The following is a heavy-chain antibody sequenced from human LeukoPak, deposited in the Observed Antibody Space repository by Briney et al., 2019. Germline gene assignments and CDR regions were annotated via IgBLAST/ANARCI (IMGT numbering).Heavy chain of an antibody. J-gene: IGHJ4*02. CDR3: ARDKDYAYDY. D-gene: IGHD4-17*01. CDR2: ISYDGSNK. V-gene: IGHV3-30-3*01. CDR1: GFTFSSYA. Sequence: GRSLRLSCAASGFTFSSYAMHWVRQAPGKGLEWVAVISYDGSNKYYADSVKGRFTISRDNSKNTLYLQMNSLRAEDTAVYYCARDKDYAYDYWGQGTLVTVSS.